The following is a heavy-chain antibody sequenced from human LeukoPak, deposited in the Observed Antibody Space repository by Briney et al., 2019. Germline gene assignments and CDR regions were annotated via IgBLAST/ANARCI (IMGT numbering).Heavy chain of an antibody. V-gene: IGHV4-34*01. CDR1: GGSFSGYY. J-gene: IGHJ3*02. D-gene: IGHD4-17*01. Sequence: PSETLSLTCAVYGGSFSGYYWSWTRQPPGKGLEWIGEINHSGSTNYNPSLKSRVTISVDTSKNQFSLKLSSVTAADTAVYYCARRRYAFDIWGQGTMVTVSS. CDR3: ARRRYAFDI. CDR2: INHSGST.